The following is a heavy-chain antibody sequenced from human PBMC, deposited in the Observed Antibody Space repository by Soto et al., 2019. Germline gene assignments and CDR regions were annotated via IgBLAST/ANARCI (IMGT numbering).Heavy chain of an antibody. CDR1: GFTFSDYY. CDR2: ISSIGSTI. Sequence: QVQLVESGGGLVKPGGSLRLSCAASGFTFSDYYMSWIRLAPGKGLEWVSHISSIGSTIFYADSVRGRLTISRDNAKNSLYLQMNRLRAEDTAVYYCARMNYPPEKSSLNKDYYYGMDVWGQGTTVTVSS. J-gene: IGHJ6*02. V-gene: IGHV3-11*01. D-gene: IGHD1-7*01. CDR3: ARMNYPPEKSSLNKDYYYGMDV.